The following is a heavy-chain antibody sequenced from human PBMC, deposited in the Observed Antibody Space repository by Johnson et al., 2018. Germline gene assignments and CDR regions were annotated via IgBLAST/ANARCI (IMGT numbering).Heavy chain of an antibody. V-gene: IGHV5-51*01. CDR2: IHPGEFDT. Sequence: EVQLVESGAEVKKPGESLKISCKGSGYSFTTYWIGWVRQMPGKGLEWMGIIHPGEFDTRYSPSFQGQVTISVDKSISTAYLQGSSLKASDTAMYYCARQDISSSGYYYYGLDVWGQGTTVTVSS. D-gene: IGHD6-6*01. CDR3: ARQDISSSGYYYYGLDV. J-gene: IGHJ6*02. CDR1: GYSFTTYW.